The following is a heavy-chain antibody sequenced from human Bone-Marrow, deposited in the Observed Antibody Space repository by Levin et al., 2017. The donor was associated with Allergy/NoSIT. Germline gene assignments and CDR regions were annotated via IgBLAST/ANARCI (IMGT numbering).Heavy chain of an antibody. CDR1: GFTFSGSA. D-gene: IGHD2-2*02. J-gene: IGHJ5*02. CDR2: IRSKANSYAT. Sequence: GGSLRLSCAASGFTFSGSAMHWVRQASGKGLEWVGRIRSKANSYATAYAASVKGRFTISRDDSKNTAYLQMNSLKTEDTAVYYCTRHRGDCSSTSCYSCWFDPWGQGTLVTVSS. CDR3: TRHRGDCSSTSCYSCWFDP. V-gene: IGHV3-73*01.